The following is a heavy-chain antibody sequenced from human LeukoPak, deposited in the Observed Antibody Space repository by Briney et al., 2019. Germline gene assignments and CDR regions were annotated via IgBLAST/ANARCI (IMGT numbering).Heavy chain of an antibody. CDR3: ARHGYDSGNYQAHFDY. CDR1: GFTFSSYW. D-gene: IGHD3-22*01. V-gene: IGHV4-59*08. J-gene: IGHJ4*02. Sequence: LRLSCAASGFTFSSYWMSWVRQAPGKGLQWVGYINYSGNTNYNPSLTGRVTVPVDTSKNQFSLKMSSVTAADTAMYYCARHGYDSGNYQAHFDYWGQGTLVTVS. CDR2: INYSGNT.